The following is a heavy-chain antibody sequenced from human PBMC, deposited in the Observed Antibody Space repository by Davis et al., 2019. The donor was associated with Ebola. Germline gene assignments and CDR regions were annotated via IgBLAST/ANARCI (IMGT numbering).Heavy chain of an antibody. J-gene: IGHJ5*02. D-gene: IGHD3-9*01. V-gene: IGHV4-59*01. CDR1: GGSISSYY. CDR3: AGGAPYYDILTGYYNVISP. Sequence: MPSETLSLTCTVSGGSISSYYWSWIRQPPGKGLEWIGYIYYSGSTNYNPPLKSRVTISVDTSKNQFSLKLSSVTAADTAVYYCAGGAPYYDILTGYYNVISPWGQGTLVTVSS. CDR2: IYYSGST.